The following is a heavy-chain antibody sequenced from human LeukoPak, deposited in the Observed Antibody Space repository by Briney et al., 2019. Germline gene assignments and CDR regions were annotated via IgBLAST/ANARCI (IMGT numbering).Heavy chain of an antibody. CDR3: ARLTGYSSESWFDP. V-gene: IGHV4-59*01. Sequence: GALRLSCAASGFTFSNYWMTWVRQAPGKGLEWIGYIYYSGSTNYNPSLKSRVTISVDTSKNQFSLKLSSVTAADTAVYYCARLTGYSSESWFDPWGQGTLVTVSS. D-gene: IGHD3-9*01. CDR2: IYYSGST. CDR1: GFTFSNYW. J-gene: IGHJ5*02.